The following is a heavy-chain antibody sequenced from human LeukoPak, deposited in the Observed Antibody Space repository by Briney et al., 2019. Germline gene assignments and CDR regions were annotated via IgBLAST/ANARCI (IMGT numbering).Heavy chain of an antibody. Sequence: SETLSLTCTVSGGSISSYYWSWIRQPAGKGLEWIGRIYTSGSTNYNPSLKGRVTMSVDTSKNQFSLKLSSVTAADTAVYYRASGNKEGAFDIWGQGTMVTVSS. J-gene: IGHJ3*02. CDR2: IYTSGST. V-gene: IGHV4-4*07. CDR3: ASGNKEGAFDI. CDR1: GGSISSYY.